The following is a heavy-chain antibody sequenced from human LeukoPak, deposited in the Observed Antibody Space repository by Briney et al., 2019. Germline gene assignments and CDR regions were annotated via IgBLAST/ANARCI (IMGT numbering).Heavy chain of an antibody. CDR1: GYTFTSYG. V-gene: IGHV1-18*01. Sequence: ASVKVSCKASGYTFTSYGISWVRQAPGQGLEWMGWISAYNGNTNYAQKLQGRVTMTTDTSTSTAYMELRSLRSDDTAVYYCARDCSGGSCYSPHLRGYYYYYMDVWGKGTTVTVSS. CDR3: ARDCSGGSCYSPHLRGYYYYYMDV. CDR2: ISAYNGNT. D-gene: IGHD2-15*01. J-gene: IGHJ6*03.